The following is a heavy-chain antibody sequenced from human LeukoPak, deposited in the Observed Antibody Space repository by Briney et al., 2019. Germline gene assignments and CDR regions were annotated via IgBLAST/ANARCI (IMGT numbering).Heavy chain of an antibody. CDR2: INPNSGDT. J-gene: IGHJ4*02. Sequence: ASVKVSCKASGYTFTGYFLHWVRRAPGQGFGWMGWINPNSGDTSYTQTFQGRVTMTRDTSISTAYMELSSLRSDDTAVYYCARAQSLTAPAGTFANSWGQGTLVTVSS. D-gene: IGHD6-13*01. V-gene: IGHV1-2*02. CDR3: ARAQSLTAPAGTFANS. CDR1: GYTFTGYF.